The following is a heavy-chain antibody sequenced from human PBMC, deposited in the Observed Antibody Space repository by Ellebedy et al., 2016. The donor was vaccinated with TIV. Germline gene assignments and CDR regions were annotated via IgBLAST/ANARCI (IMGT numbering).Heavy chain of an antibody. D-gene: IGHD3-10*01. Sequence: GGSLRLSCAASGFTFSSYGMHWVRQAPGKGLEWVAYMRFDGSNKNYADSVKGRFTISRDNSKNTLYLQMNSLRAEDTAVYYCAREYEEYYFDYWGQGTLVTVSS. CDR3: AREYEEYYFDY. V-gene: IGHV3-30*02. CDR1: GFTFSSYG. J-gene: IGHJ4*02. CDR2: MRFDGSNK.